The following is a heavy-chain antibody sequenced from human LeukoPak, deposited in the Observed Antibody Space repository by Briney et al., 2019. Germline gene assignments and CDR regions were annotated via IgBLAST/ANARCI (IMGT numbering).Heavy chain of an antibody. Sequence: GGSLRLSCAASGFTYSSYWMHWVRQAPGKGLVWVSRINSDGSSTSYADSVKGRFTISRDNAKNTLYLQMNSLRAEDTAVYYCARDPACSGGSCYSGMDVWGQGTTVIVSS. D-gene: IGHD2-15*01. CDR2: INSDGSST. J-gene: IGHJ6*02. CDR1: GFTYSSYW. CDR3: ARDPACSGGSCYSGMDV. V-gene: IGHV3-74*01.